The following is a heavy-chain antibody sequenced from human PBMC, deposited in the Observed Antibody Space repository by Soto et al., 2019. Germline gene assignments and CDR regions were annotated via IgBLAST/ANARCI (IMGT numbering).Heavy chain of an antibody. V-gene: IGHV1-18*01. CDR3: ALVDNFVTPNPQDV. Sequence: QVQLVQSGDEMKKPGASVRVSCKASGYIFVNYGIAWVRQAPGQGLEWMGWISPYTGDTHSASKVQGRLTMTTDTVTSTAYMDLRSMTSDDTAVYYCALVDNFVTPNPQDVWGQGTTVTVSS. CDR1: GYIFVNYG. J-gene: IGHJ6*02. D-gene: IGHD3-16*02. CDR2: ISPYTGDT.